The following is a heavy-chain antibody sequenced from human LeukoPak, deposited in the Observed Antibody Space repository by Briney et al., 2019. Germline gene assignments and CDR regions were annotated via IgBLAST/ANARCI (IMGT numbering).Heavy chain of an antibody. J-gene: IGHJ5*02. Sequence: GRSLRLSCAASGFTFDDYAMHWVRQAPGKGLEWVSGISWNSGSIGYADSVKGRFTISRDNSKNTLYLQMNTLRAEDTAVYYCARASSSDSDVLDWFDPWGQGTLVTVSS. CDR1: GFTFDDYA. CDR3: ARASSSDSDVLDWFDP. D-gene: IGHD6-13*01. V-gene: IGHV3-9*01. CDR2: ISWNSGSI.